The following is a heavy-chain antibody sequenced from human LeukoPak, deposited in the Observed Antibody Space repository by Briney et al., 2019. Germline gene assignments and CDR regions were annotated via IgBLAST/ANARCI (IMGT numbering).Heavy chain of an antibody. V-gene: IGHV1-69*01. CDR3: ARDLRRTYSSSWYYFDY. CDR1: GGTFISYA. CDR2: SIPIFGTA. J-gene: IGHJ4*02. Sequence: GSSVKVSCKASGGTFISYAISWVRQAPGQGLEWMGGSIPIFGTANYGQKFQGRVTITAAESTSTAYMELRSLRSEDTAVYYCARDLRRTYSSSWYYFDYWGQGTLVTVSS. D-gene: IGHD6-13*01.